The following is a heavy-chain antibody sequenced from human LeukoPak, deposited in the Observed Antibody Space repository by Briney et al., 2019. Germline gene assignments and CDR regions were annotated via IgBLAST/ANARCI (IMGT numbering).Heavy chain of an antibody. V-gene: IGHV3-9*01. J-gene: IGHJ6*02. CDR2: ISWNSGSI. D-gene: IGHD6-6*01. CDR3: AKGIAARSYYYYYGMDV. Sequence: GRSLRLSCAASGFTFDDYAMHWVRQAPGKGLEWVSGISWNSGSIGYADSVEGRFTISRDNAKNSLYLQMNSLRAEDTALYYCAKGIAARSYYYYYGMDVWGQGTTVTVSS. CDR1: GFTFDDYA.